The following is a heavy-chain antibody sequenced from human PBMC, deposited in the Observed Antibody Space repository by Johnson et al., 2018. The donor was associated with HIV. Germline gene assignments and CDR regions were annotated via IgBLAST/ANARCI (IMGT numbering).Heavy chain of an antibody. CDR2: VNWNGVST. Sequence: VQLVESGGGVVLPGGSLRLSCAASGFTFDDYGMSWVRQAPGKGLEWVSGVNWNGVSTNYADSVKGRFSIFRDNAKNSLYLQMNRLRADDTAVYYCAKDQEGSAFDVWGQGTLVTVSS. V-gene: IGHV3-20*04. CDR1: GFTFDDYG. D-gene: IGHD1-26*01. CDR3: AKDQEGSAFDV. J-gene: IGHJ3*01.